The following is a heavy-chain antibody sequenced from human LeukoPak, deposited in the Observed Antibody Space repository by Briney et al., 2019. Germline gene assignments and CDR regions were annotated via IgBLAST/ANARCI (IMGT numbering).Heavy chain of an antibody. CDR3: AKGHAPSGSYGDY. D-gene: IGHD1-26*01. V-gene: IGHV3-23*01. Sequence: GGSLRLSCAASGFTFSNYATTWVRQAPGKGLEWVSTIYGSGDGTYYADSVKGRFTISRDNSENTLYVQMNSLRAEDTAVYYCAKGHAPSGSYGDYWGQGTLVTVSS. CDR1: GFTFSNYA. CDR2: IYGSGDGT. J-gene: IGHJ4*02.